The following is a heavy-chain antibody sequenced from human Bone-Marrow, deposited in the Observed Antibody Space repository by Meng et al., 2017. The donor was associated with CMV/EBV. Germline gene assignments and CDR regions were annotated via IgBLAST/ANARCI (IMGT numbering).Heavy chain of an antibody. J-gene: IGHJ6*02. CDR3: VRDPVIAAEYGMEV. D-gene: IGHD6-13*01. Sequence: ASVKVSCKASGYTFTSYGISWVRQAPGQGLEWMGWISAYNGNTNYAQKLQGRVTMTTDTSTSTAYMELRSLRSDDTAVYYCVRDPVIAAEYGMEVWGQGTTVTVSS. V-gene: IGHV1-18*01. CDR2: ISAYNGNT. CDR1: GYTFTSYG.